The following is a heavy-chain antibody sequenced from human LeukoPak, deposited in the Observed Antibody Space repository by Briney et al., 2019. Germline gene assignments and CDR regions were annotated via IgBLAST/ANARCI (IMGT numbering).Heavy chain of an antibody. CDR1: GGTFSSYG. CDR3: AREAYDFWSGYYIGSSDYYYYYGMDV. J-gene: IGHJ6*02. D-gene: IGHD3-3*01. Sequence: ASVKVSCTASGGTFSSYGISWVRQAPGQGLEWMGWISAYNGNTNYAQKLQGRVTMTTDTSTSTAYMELRSLRSDDTAVYYCAREAYDFWSGYYIGSSDYYYYYGMDVWGQGTTVTVSS. CDR2: ISAYNGNT. V-gene: IGHV1-18*01.